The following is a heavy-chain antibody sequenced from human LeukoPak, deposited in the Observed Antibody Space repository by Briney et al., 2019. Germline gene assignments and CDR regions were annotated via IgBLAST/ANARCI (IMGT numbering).Heavy chain of an antibody. V-gene: IGHV3-21*01. CDR1: GFTFSSYT. CDR2: ISGGSTYT. D-gene: IGHD5-12*01. J-gene: IGHJ4*02. CDR3: ARVRDLYRDY. Sequence: GGSLRLSCAASGFTFSSYTMNWVRQAPGKGLEWASSISGGSTYTFYADSVMGRFTISRDNAKNSLYLHMSSLRAEDTAVYYCARVRDLYRDYWGQGILVTVSS.